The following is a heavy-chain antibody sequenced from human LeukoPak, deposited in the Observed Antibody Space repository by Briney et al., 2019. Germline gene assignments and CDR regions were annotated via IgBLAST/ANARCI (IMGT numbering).Heavy chain of an antibody. V-gene: IGHV4-61*02. CDR3: ARGLWPLYYFDY. Sequence: PSQTLSLTCTVSGDSISSGSYYWSWIRQPAGKGLEWIGRIYTSGRIDYNPSLQSRLTISVDTSKNQFSLKLNSVTAADTAVYYCARGLWPLYYFDYWGQGTLVTVSS. CDR1: GDSISSGSYY. CDR2: IYTSGRI. J-gene: IGHJ4*02.